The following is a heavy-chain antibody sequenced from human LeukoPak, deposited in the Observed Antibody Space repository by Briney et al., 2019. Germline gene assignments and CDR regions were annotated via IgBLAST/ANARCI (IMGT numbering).Heavy chain of an antibody. CDR2: ISSSSSTV. CDR1: GFTFSSYS. D-gene: IGHD3-22*01. Sequence: GGSLRLSCAASGFTFSSYSMNWVRQAPGKGLEWVSYISSSSSTVYYADSVKGRFTISRDNSKNTLYLQMNSLRAEDTAVYYCAKDLQRYYDSSASGAFDIWGQGTMVTVSS. J-gene: IGHJ3*02. CDR3: AKDLQRYYDSSASGAFDI. V-gene: IGHV3-48*01.